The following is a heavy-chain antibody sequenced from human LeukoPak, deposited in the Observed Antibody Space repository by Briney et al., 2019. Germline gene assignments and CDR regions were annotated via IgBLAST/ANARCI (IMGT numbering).Heavy chain of an antibody. CDR3: TRGPPGDY. CDR1: GFTFSTFS. CDR2: ISSSSSYI. J-gene: IGHJ4*02. D-gene: IGHD3-10*01. V-gene: IGHV3-21*01. Sequence: PGGSLRLSCAASGFTFSTFSMSWARQAPGKGLEWVSSISSSSSYIYYADSVQGRFTISRDNAKNSLYLQMNSLRADDTAVYYCTRGPPGDYWGRGTLVTVSS.